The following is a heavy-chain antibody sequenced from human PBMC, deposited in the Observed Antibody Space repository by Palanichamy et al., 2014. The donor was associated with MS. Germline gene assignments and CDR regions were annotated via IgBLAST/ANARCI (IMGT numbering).Heavy chain of an antibody. CDR1: GHSISSRHY. D-gene: IGHD4-23*01. Sequence: QVQLQESGPGLVKPSETLSLTCAVSGHSISSRHYWGWIRQPPGKGLEWIGSIFHSGVTYNNPSLKSRVTMSVDTSKNQFSLNLSSVTAADTAVYYCASTVVTGDWYFDVWGRGTLVTVSS. CDR3: ASTVVTGDWYFDV. J-gene: IGHJ2*01. CDR2: IFHSGVT. V-gene: IGHV4-38-2*01.